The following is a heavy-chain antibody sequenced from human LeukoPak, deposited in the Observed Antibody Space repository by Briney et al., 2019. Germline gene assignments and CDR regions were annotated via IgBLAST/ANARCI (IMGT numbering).Heavy chain of an antibody. CDR1: GGSISSYY. J-gene: IGHJ5*02. Sequence: PSETLSLTCTVSGGSISSYYWSWIRQPPGKGLEWIGYIYYSGSTNYNPSLKSRVTISVDTSKNQFSLKLSSVTAADTAVYYCARDGYSTPFDPWGQGTLVTVSS. D-gene: IGHD6-13*01. CDR2: IYYSGST. V-gene: IGHV4-59*01. CDR3: ARDGYSTPFDP.